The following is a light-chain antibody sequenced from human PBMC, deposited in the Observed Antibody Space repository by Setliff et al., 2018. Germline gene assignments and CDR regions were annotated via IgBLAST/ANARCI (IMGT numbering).Light chain of an antibody. V-gene: IGLV1-47*01. Sequence: VLTQPPSVSGTPGQRVSISCSGSGSNIGNNYVCWYQRLPGAAPKLLVHRSDQRPSGVPDRFSGSKSGTSASLTISGLRSEDEADYFCAAWDASLSGPVFGGGTK. CDR2: RSD. CDR1: GSNIGNNY. J-gene: IGLJ2*01. CDR3: AAWDASLSGPV.